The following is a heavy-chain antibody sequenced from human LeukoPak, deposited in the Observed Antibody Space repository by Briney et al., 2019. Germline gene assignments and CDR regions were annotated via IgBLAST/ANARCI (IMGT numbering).Heavy chain of an antibody. CDR2: IIPIFGTA. J-gene: IGHJ6*02. CDR3: ARAGPDCSSTSCLDYYYYYGMDV. D-gene: IGHD2-2*01. Sequence: APVKVSCKASGGTFISYAISWVRQAPGQGLEWMGGIIPIFGTANYAQKFQGRVTITADESTSTAYMELSSLRSEDTAVYYCARAGPDCSSTSCLDYYYYYGMDVWGQGTTVTVSS. CDR1: GGTFISYA. V-gene: IGHV1-69*13.